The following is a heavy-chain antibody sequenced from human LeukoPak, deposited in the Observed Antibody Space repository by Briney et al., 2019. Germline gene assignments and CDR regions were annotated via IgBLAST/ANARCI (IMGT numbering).Heavy chain of an antibody. D-gene: IGHD6-19*01. Sequence: PSQTLSLTCTVSSGSISSGDYYWSWIRQPPGKGLEWIGYIYYSGSTNYNPSLKSRVTISVDTSKNQFSLKLSSVTAADTAVYYCARESYGSSGWVVDYWGQGTLVTVSS. CDR1: SGSISSGDYY. CDR2: IYYSGST. J-gene: IGHJ4*02. CDR3: ARESYGSSGWVVDY. V-gene: IGHV4-61*08.